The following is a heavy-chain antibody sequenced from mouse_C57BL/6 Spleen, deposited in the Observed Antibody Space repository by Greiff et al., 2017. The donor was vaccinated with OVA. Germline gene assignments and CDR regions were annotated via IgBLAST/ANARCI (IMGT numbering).Heavy chain of an antibody. J-gene: IGHJ4*01. CDR1: GFTFTDYY. V-gene: IGHV7-3*01. CDR3: ARPLYYYGYAMDY. CDR2: IRNKANGYTT. D-gene: IGHD1-1*01. Sequence: EVKLMESGGGLVQPGGSLSLSCAASGFTFTDYYMSWVRQPPGKALEWLGFIRNKANGYTTEYSASVKGRFTISRDNSQSILYLQMKDLRAEDSATYYCARPLYYYGYAMDYWGQGTSVTVSS.